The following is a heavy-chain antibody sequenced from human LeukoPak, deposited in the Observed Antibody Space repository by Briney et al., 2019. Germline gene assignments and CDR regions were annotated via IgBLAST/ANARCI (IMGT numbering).Heavy chain of an antibody. V-gene: IGHV1-3*01. J-gene: IGHJ4*02. Sequence: APVKVPCKASGYNFNNYAIHWLRQAPGRRFEWMGWINAGNSHTKYSQNFQGRITITRDSSASTVYMELSSLTSEDTAVYYCARGIWSARTVDYYLDYWGQGTLVTVSS. CDR2: INAGNSHT. CDR1: GYNFNNYA. CDR3: ARGIWSARTVDYYLDY. D-gene: IGHD2-21*01.